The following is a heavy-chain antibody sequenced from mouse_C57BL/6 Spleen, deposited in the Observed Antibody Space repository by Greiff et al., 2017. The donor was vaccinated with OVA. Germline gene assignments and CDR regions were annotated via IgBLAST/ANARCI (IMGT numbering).Heavy chain of an antibody. CDR2: IYPGDGDT. J-gene: IGHJ4*01. CDR1: GYAFSSYW. CDR3: AGGQLRLRNAMDY. D-gene: IGHD3-2*02. V-gene: IGHV1-80*01. Sequence: QVQLKESGAELVKPGASVKISCKASGYAFSSYWMNWVKQRPGKGLEWIGQIYPGDGDTNYNGKFKGKATLTADKSSSTAYMQLSSLTSEDSAVYFCAGGQLRLRNAMDYWGQGTSVTVSS.